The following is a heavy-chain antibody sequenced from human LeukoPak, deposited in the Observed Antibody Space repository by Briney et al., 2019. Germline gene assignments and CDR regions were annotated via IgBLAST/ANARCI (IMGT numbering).Heavy chain of an antibody. CDR3: AREGYCTSSSRYGLPNFDY. J-gene: IGHJ4*02. V-gene: IGHV3-48*01. D-gene: IGHD2-2*01. CDR2: ISSSSSTI. Sequence: GGSLRLSCAASGFTFSSYSMNWVRQAPGKGLEWVSYISSSSSTIYYADSVKGRFTISGDNAKNSLYLQMNSLRAEDTAVYYCAREGYCTSSSRYGLPNFDYWGQGTLVTVSS. CDR1: GFTFSSYS.